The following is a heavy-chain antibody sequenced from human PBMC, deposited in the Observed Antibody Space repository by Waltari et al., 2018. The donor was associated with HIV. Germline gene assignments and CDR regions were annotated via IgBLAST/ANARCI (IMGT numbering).Heavy chain of an antibody. D-gene: IGHD2-8*01. Sequence: QVQLQQWGAGLLKPSETLSLTCAVYGGSFSGYYWSWIRQPPGQGLEWIGEINHSGSTNYNPSLKSRVTISVDTSKNQFSLKLSSVTAADTAVYYCARGASDIVLMVYAPYFDYWGQGTLVTVSS. V-gene: IGHV4-34*01. CDR1: GGSFSGYY. CDR2: INHSGST. CDR3: ARGASDIVLMVYAPYFDY. J-gene: IGHJ4*02.